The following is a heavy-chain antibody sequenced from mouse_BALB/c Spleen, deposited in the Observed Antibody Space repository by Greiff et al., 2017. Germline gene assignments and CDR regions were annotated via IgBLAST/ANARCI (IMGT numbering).Heavy chain of an antibody. CDR2: ISSGGST. CDR3: ARGYYRYDVGYAMDY. CDR1: GFTFSSYA. Sequence: EVQLVESGGGLVKPGGSLKLSCAASGFTFSSYAMSWVRQTPEKRLEWVASISSGGSTYYPDSVKGRFTISRDNARNILYLQMSSLRSEDTAMYYCARGYYRYDVGYAMDYWGQGTSVTVSS. J-gene: IGHJ4*01. D-gene: IGHD2-14*01. V-gene: IGHV5-6-5*01.